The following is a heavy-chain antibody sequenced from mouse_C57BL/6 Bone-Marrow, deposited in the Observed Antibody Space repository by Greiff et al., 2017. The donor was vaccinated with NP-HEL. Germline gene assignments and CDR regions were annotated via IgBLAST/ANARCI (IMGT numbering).Heavy chain of an antibody. CDR1: GYSITSDY. CDR2: ISYSGST. CDR3: ARLGITRRRYWYFDV. D-gene: IGHD2-4*01. Sequence: EVQGVESGPGLAKPSQTLSLTCSVTGYSITSDYWNWIRKFPGNKLEYMGYISYSGSTYYNPSLKSRISITRDTSKNQYYLQLNSVTTEDTATYYCARLGITRRRYWYFDVWGTGTTVTVSS. J-gene: IGHJ1*03. V-gene: IGHV3-8*01.